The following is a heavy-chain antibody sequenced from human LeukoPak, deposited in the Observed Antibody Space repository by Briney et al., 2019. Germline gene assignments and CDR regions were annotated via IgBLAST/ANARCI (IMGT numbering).Heavy chain of an antibody. CDR1: GFTFSDYY. D-gene: IGHD6-13*01. Sequence: GGSLRLSCAASGFTFSDYYMSWIRQAPGKGLEWVSSISSSSSYIYYADSVKGRFTISRDNAKNSLYLQMNSLRAEDTAVYYCARSPSSWSGREYYYFDYWGQGTLVTVSS. CDR3: ARSPSSWSGREYYYFDY. V-gene: IGHV3-11*06. J-gene: IGHJ4*02. CDR2: ISSSSSYI.